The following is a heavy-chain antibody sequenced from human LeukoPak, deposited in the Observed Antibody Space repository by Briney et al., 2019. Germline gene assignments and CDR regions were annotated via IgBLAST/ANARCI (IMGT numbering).Heavy chain of an antibody. V-gene: IGHV1-69*05. D-gene: IGHD6-6*01. CDR3: ARDGEYSSSSCMDV. CDR2: IIPIFGTA. Sequence: SVKVSCKASGGTFSSYAISWVRQTPGQGLEWMGRIIPIFGTANYAQKFQGRVTITTDESTSTAYMELSSLRSEDTAVYYCARDGEYSSSSCMDVWGKGTTVTVSS. J-gene: IGHJ6*04. CDR1: GGTFSSYA.